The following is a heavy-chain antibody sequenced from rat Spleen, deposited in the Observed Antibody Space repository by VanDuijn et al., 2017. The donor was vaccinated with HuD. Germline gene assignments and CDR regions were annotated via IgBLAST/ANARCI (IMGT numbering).Heavy chain of an antibody. J-gene: IGHJ2*01. D-gene: IGHD1-6*01. CDR3: ARGGFFRF. CDR1: GFTFSNYG. Sequence: EVQLVESGGGLVQPGRALKLSCAASGFTFSNYGMAWVRQAPTKGLVWVATISYDGSSTYYRDSVRARFTISRDNTKNTQYLQMDSLMSEETATYYCARGGFFRFWGQGVMVTVSS. V-gene: IGHV5-29*01. CDR2: ISYDGSST.